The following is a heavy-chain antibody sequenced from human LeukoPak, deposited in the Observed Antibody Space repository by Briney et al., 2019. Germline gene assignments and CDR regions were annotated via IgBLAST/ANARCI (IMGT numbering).Heavy chain of an antibody. D-gene: IGHD6-13*01. V-gene: IGHV3-7*01. CDR1: GFTFSSYW. CDR2: IKQDGSEK. CDR3: AVPSSSWYAAPYDY. Sequence: GGSLRLSCAASGFTFSSYWMSWVRQAPGKGLEWLANIKQDGSEKYYVDSVKGRFTISRDNAKNSLYLQMNSLRAEDTAVYYCAVPSSSWYAAPYDYWGQGTLVTVSS. J-gene: IGHJ4*02.